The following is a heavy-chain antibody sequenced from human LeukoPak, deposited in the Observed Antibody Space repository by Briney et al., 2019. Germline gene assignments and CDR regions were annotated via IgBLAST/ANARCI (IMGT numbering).Heavy chain of an antibody. Sequence: SETLSLTCTVSGGSISSSSYYWGWIRQPPGKGLEWIGSIYYSGSTYYNPSLKSRVTISVDTSKIQFTLKLSSVTAADTAVYYCARDLGVYGNFDYWGQGTLVTVSS. CDR3: ARDLGVYGNFDY. D-gene: IGHD6-13*01. CDR1: GGSISSSSYY. J-gene: IGHJ4*02. CDR2: IYYSGST. V-gene: IGHV4-39*06.